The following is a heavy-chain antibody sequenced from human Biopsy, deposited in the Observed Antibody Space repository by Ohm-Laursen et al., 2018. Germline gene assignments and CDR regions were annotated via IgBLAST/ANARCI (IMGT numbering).Heavy chain of an antibody. Sequence: GTLSLTCIVSGGSVSSNTNYWAWIRQPPGKGLEWIGSIFYSGIIYYNPSLKSRVSISVDTSKNQFSLNLNSVTAADTAVYYCARHPTGFWFDPWGQGTLVIVSS. V-gene: IGHV4-39*01. CDR3: ARHPTGFWFDP. J-gene: IGHJ5*02. CDR1: GGSVSSNTNY. CDR2: IFYSGII.